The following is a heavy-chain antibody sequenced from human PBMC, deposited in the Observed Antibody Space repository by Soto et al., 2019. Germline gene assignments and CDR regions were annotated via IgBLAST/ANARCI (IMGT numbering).Heavy chain of an antibody. CDR1: GFTFSSYS. Sequence: EVQLVESGGGLVKPGGSLRLSCAASGFTFSSYSMNWVRQAPGKGLEWVSSISSSSSYIYYADSVKGRFTISRDNAXXSLYLQMNCLRVEDTAVYYCARDQPGYSYGYGLGYWGQGTLVTVSS. V-gene: IGHV3-21*06. CDR2: ISSSSSYI. CDR3: ARDQPGYSYGYGLGY. D-gene: IGHD5-18*01. J-gene: IGHJ4*02.